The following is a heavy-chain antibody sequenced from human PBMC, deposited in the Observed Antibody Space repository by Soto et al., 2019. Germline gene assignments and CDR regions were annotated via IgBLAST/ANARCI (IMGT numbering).Heavy chain of an antibody. V-gene: IGHV4-34*01. CDR1: GGSFSGYY. CDR3: ARSPDESGGYFVY. CDR2: INHSGST. Sequence: QVQLPQWGAGLLKPSETLSLTCAVYGGSFSGYYWSWIRQPAGKGLEWIGEINHSGSTNYNPSLKSRVTISEDTSKNQFSLKLSSVTAADTAVYYCARSPDESGGYFVYWGQGTLVTVSS. J-gene: IGHJ4*02. D-gene: IGHD3-22*01.